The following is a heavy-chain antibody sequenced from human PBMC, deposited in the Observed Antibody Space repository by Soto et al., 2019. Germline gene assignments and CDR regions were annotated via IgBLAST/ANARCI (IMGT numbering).Heavy chain of an antibody. CDR2: ISSSTSYV. CDR3: ARDPSEGRVGKWFES. V-gene: IGHV3-21*06. CDR1: VFTFSRYG. Sequence: GGALRLPCSASVFTFSRYGMNWLRQAPGKGLEWVASISSSTSYVYYADSVKGRFSTSRDNAKNILYLEMYGLRTEDTSVYYCARDPSEGRVGKWFESWGQGTLVTVSS. J-gene: IGHJ5*01. D-gene: IGHD2-2*01.